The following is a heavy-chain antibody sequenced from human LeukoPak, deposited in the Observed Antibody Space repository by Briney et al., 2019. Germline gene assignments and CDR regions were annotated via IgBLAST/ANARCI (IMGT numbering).Heavy chain of an antibody. CDR1: GAPITSHY. CDR3: ARGGGYSGYD. J-gene: IGHJ4*02. D-gene: IGHD5-12*01. V-gene: IGHV4-4*07. Sequence: SETLSLTCTVSGAPITSHYWSWIRQPAGKGLEGLEWIGRIYNTGSTNYNPSLKSRVTMSIDKSKNQFSLNLSSVTAADTAVYYCARGGGYSGYDWGQGTLVTVSS. CDR2: IYNTGST.